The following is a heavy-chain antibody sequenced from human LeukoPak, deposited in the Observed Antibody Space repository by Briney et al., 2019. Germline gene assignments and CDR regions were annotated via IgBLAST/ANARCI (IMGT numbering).Heavy chain of an antibody. CDR3: ARVGATIRYYYYYGMDV. CDR1: GGSFSGYY. CDR2: INHSGST. Sequence: SETLSLTCAAYGGSFSGYYWSWIRQPPGKGLEWIGEINHSGSTNYNPSLKSRVTISVDTSKNQFSLKLSSVTAADTAVYYCARVGATIRYYYYYGMDVWGQGTTVTVSS. D-gene: IGHD1-26*01. V-gene: IGHV4-34*01. J-gene: IGHJ6*02.